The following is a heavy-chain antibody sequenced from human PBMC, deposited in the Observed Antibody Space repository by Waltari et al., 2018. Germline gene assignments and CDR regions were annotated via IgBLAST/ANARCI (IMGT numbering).Heavy chain of an antibody. Sequence: QVHLQQWGAGLLKPSVTLFLTCGVSGGPFSYFYWSWIRPPPGRGLAWIVEIDHSGSTNYNPSLKSRVTLSVDTSKKEFSLKLTSVTAADTAIYYCAGLRFNYYYFYHMDVWGKGTTVTVSS. D-gene: IGHD3-10*01. CDR2: IDHSGST. V-gene: IGHV4-34*02. CDR3: AGLRFNYYYFYHMDV. CDR1: GGPFSYFY. J-gene: IGHJ6*03.